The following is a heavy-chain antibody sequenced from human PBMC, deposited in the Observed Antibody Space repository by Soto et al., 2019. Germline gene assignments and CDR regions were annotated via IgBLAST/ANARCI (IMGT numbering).Heavy chain of an antibody. D-gene: IGHD3-22*01. V-gene: IGHV1-69*06. CDR1: GGTFSSYA. CDR3: ARGWYYYDSSGYAFDI. J-gene: IGHJ3*02. Sequence: QVQLVQSGAEVKKPGSSVKVSCKTSGGTFSSYAISWVRQAPGQGLEWMGGIIPIFGTANYAQKFQGRVTISADKSTSTAYMELGSLRSEDTALYYCARGWYYYDSSGYAFDIWGQGTMVTVSS. CDR2: IIPIFGTA.